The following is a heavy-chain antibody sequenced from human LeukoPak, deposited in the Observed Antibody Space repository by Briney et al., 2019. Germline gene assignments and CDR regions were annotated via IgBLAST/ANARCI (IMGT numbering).Heavy chain of an antibody. J-gene: IGHJ4*02. CDR1: GGTFSSYA. Sequence: SVKVSCKASGGTFSSYAISWVRQAPGQRLEWMGRIIPIFGTANYAQKFQGRVTITTDESTSTAYMELSSLRSEDTAVYYCATDLLSITMIVGPNWGQGTLVTVSS. D-gene: IGHD3-22*01. CDR2: IIPIFGTA. V-gene: IGHV1-69*05. CDR3: ATDLLSITMIVGPN.